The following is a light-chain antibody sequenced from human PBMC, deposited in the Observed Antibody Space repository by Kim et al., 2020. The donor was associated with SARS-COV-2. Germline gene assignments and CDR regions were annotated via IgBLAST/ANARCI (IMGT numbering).Light chain of an antibody. V-gene: IGKV3-11*01. J-gene: IGKJ2*01. CDR2: DAS. CDR3: QQRTNWPPFT. CDR1: QSVSNF. Sequence: EIVLTQFPATLSLSPGETATLSCRASQSVSNFLAWYQQKPGQAPRLLIYDASNRAPGIPARFSGSGSGTDFTLTINSLEPEDFAVYYCQQRTNWPPFTFGQGTKLEI.